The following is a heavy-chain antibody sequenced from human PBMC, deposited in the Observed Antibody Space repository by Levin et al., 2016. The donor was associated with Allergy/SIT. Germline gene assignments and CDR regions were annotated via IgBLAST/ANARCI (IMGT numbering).Heavy chain of an antibody. V-gene: IGHV3-9*01. D-gene: IGHD5-18*01. J-gene: IGHJ4*02. Sequence: WIRQPPGKGLEWVSGISWNSGSIGYADSVKGRFTISRDNAKNSLYLQMNSLRAEDTALYYCAKGLSTAIAAPFGYWGQGTLVTVSS. CDR2: ISWNSGSI. CDR3: AKGLSTAIAAPFGY.